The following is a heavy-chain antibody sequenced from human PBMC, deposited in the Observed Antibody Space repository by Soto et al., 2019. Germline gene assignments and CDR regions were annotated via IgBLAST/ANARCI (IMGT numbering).Heavy chain of an antibody. CDR2: MNPNSGNT. CDR1: GYTFTTYD. V-gene: IGHV1-8*01. CDR3: ARVRLYCSSSSCDGLADPFDI. J-gene: IGHJ3*02. D-gene: IGHD2-2*01. Sequence: QVQLVQSGAEVKKPGASMKVSCEASGYTFTTYDINWVRQATGQGLEWMGWMNPNSGNTGYAQKFQGRVTMTRDTSISTAYMELSSLRSEDTAVYYCARVRLYCSSSSCDGLADPFDIWGQGTMVTVS.